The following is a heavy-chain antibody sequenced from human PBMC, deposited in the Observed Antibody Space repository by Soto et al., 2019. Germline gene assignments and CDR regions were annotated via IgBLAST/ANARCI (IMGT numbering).Heavy chain of an antibody. J-gene: IGHJ5*02. V-gene: IGHV4-30-2*01. CDR2: IYHSGST. D-gene: IGHD3-16*01. CDR3: ARERLRNWFDP. CDR1: GGSISSGGYS. Sequence: SETLSLTCAVSGGSISSGGYSWSWIRQPPGKGLEWIGYIYHSGSTYYNPSLKSRVTISVDRSKNQFSLKLSSVTAADTAVYYCARERLRNWFDPWGQGTLVTVSS.